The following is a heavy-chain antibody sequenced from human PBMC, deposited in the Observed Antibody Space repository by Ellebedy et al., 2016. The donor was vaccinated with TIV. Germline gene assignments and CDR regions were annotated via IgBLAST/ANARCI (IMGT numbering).Heavy chain of an antibody. CDR2: INANGDAT. D-gene: IGHD2-8*02. CDR3: TKDRTGVPCDY. CDR1: GFTFSNYV. V-gene: IGHV3-23*01. J-gene: IGHJ4*02. Sequence: PGGSLRLSCSASGFTFSNYVMNWVRPAPGKRPEWVSAINANGDATHYSDSVQGRFTISRDNSKSTLYLQMDSLRADDTAIYYCTKDRTGVPCDYWGQGTPVTVSS.